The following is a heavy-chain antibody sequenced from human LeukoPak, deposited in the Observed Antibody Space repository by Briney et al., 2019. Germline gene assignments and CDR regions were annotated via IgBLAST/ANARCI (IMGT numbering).Heavy chain of an antibody. CDR2: ISDRGSRT. Sequence: GGSLRLSCAVSGITLSNYGMSWVPQAPGKGLEWVAGISDRGSRTNYADSVKGRFTISTDHPKNTLYLQMNSLRAEDTAVYFCAKRGVVIRVILVGFHKEAYYFDSWGQGALVTVSS. CDR3: AKRGVVIRVILVGFHKEAYYFDS. J-gene: IGHJ4*02. D-gene: IGHD3-22*01. CDR1: GITLSNYG. V-gene: IGHV3-23*01.